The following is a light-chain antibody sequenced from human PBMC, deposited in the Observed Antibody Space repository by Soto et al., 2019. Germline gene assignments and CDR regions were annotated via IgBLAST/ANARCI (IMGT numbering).Light chain of an antibody. V-gene: IGKV3-20*01. CDR3: QQYDGSPWT. CDR1: QSVSSSY. J-gene: IGKJ1*01. Sequence: EIVLTQSPGTLSLSPGERATLSCRASQSVSSSYLAWYQQKPGQAPRLLIYVTSNRATGIPYRFSGSGSGTDFTLTIGKLEPADFAVYYCQQYDGSPWTVGQGTKVEIK. CDR2: VTS.